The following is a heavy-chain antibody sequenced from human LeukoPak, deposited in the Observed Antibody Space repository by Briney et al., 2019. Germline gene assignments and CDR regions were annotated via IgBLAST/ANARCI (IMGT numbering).Heavy chain of an antibody. Sequence: PSQTLSLTCAVSGGSISSGGYSWSWIRQPPGKGLEWIGYIYHSGSTYYNPSLKSRVTISVDRSKNQFSLKLSSVTAADTAVYYCARDLREPAGINCYAMDVWGQGTTVTVSS. CDR2: IYHSGST. CDR3: ARDLREPAGINCYAMDV. CDR1: GGSISSGGYS. V-gene: IGHV4-30-2*01. J-gene: IGHJ6*02. D-gene: IGHD2-2*01.